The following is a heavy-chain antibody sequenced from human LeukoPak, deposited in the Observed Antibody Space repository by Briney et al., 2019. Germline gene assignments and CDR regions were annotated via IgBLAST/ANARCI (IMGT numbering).Heavy chain of an antibody. CDR3: ATGSDYYYGH. CDR1: GFTFSSYA. D-gene: IGHD3-22*01. CDR2: ISGSGGST. J-gene: IGHJ4*02. V-gene: IGHV3-23*01. Sequence: GGSLRLSCAASGFTFSSYAMSWVRQAPGKGLEWVSAISGSGGSTYYADSVKGRFTISRDNSKNTLYVQMNSLSAEDTAVYYCATGSDYYYGHWGQGTLVTVSS.